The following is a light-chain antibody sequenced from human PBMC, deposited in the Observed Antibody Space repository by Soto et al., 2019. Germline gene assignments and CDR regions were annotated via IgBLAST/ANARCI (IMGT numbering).Light chain of an antibody. CDR3: QRRTNWPPLT. CDR1: QSIGSY. V-gene: IGKV3-11*01. Sequence: EIVLTQSPATLSLCPGERATLSCRASQSIGSYLAWYQQKPGQAPRLLIYDASNRATGIPARFSGSGSGTDFTLTISSLEPEDFAVYYCQRRTNWPPLTFGGGTKVEIK. CDR2: DAS. J-gene: IGKJ4*01.